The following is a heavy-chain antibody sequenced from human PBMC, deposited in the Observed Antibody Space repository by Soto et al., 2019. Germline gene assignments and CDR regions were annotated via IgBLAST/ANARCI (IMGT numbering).Heavy chain of an antibody. J-gene: IGHJ3*02. CDR1: GGSISSGDYH. CDR3: VRYDRINMKPYSPEGFHI. V-gene: IGHV4-39*01. D-gene: IGHD3-3*02. CDR2: IFYSGNI. Sequence: SETLSLTCTVSGGSISSGDYHWSWIRQPPGKGLEWIGAVYYGGAIFYSGNIYYNPSLKSRVTISVDTSKNQFSLRLSSVTAADTGVYYCVRYDRINMKPYSPEGFHIWGQGTMVTVSS.